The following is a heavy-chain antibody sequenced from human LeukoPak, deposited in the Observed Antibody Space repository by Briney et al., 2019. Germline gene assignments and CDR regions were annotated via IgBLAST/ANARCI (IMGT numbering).Heavy chain of an antibody. J-gene: IGHJ4*02. V-gene: IGHV4-34*01. Sequence: AGGSLRLSCAASGFTFSSYSMNWVRQPPGKGLEWIGEINHSGSTNYNPSLKSRVTISVDTSKNQFSLKLSSVTAADTAVYYCARANLDYGLLFDYWGQGTLVTVSS. CDR2: INHSGST. CDR1: GFTFSSYS. D-gene: IGHD4-17*01. CDR3: ARANLDYGLLFDY.